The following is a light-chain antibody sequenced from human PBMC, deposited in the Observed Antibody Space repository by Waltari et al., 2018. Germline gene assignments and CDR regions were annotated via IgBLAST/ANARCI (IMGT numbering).Light chain of an antibody. CDR1: SGSIASAC. Sequence: NFMLTQPRGVSGSPGKTVTISCTRNSGSIASACVQWFQQRPGRAPTIVIYEDNQRPSGVPDRFSGSIDSSSNSASLTISGLKTEDEADYSCQSYDTGTWFFGGGTRLTVL. V-gene: IGLV6-57*03. CDR3: QSYDTGTWF. J-gene: IGLJ2*01. CDR2: EDN.